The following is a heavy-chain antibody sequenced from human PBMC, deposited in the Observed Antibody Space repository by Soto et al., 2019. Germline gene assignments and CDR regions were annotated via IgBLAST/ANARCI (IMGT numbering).Heavy chain of an antibody. CDR3: VRVKLVGRGSLHY. J-gene: IGHJ4*02. V-gene: IGHV4-38-2*01. CDR2: IFHTGNP. Sequence: AAETLPLTCAVSVYSFTNGYYWRWVAQPPRKGLNWIRRIFHTGNPYYNPALKTRVTISLHTSKTKSSLKTTSVTAADTPMYYCVRVKLVGRGSLHYWGQGNLVTFTS. D-gene: IGHD2-15*01. CDR1: VYSFTNGYY.